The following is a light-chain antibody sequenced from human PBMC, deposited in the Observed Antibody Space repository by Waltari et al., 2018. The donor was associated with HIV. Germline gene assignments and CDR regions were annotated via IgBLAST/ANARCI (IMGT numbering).Light chain of an antibody. CDR3: QQFNDLPPL. Sequence: AILLTQSPSSLSAAVGDSVTITCRASRGIITALAWYQQKPGRPPKLVIYDASTLESGVPSRFSGSGSGTDFTLTINSLQPEESASYYCQQFNDLPPLFGGGTKVEI. J-gene: IGKJ4*01. V-gene: IGKV1D-13*01. CDR1: RGIITA. CDR2: DAS.